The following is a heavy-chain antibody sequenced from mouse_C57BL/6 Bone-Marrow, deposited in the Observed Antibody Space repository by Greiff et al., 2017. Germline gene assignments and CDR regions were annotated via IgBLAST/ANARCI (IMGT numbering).Heavy chain of an antibody. CDR1: GYSFTGYY. CDR3: ARRSSHYYAMDY. CDR2: INPSTGGT. J-gene: IGHJ4*01. V-gene: IGHV1-42*01. D-gene: IGHD1-1*01. Sequence: DVKLVESGPELVKPGASVKISCKASGYSFTGYYMNWVKQSPEKSLEWIGEINPSTGGTTYNQKFKAKATLTVEKSSSTAYMQLKSLTSEDSAVYYCARRSSHYYAMDYWGQGTSVTVSS.